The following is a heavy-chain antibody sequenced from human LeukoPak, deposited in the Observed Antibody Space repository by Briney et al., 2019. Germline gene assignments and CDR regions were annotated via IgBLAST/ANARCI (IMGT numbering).Heavy chain of an antibody. D-gene: IGHD7-27*01. J-gene: IGHJ5*02. CDR1: GFIVINNH. V-gene: IGHV3-66*02. Sequence: GGSLRLSCAASGFIVINNHMSWVRQAPGKGLEWVSLTYTDTSAYYADSVKGRFTISRDNSKNILNLQMNSLRVEDTAVYYCARESWGPVGPWGQETLVTVSS. CDR3: ARESWGPVGP. CDR2: TYTDTSA.